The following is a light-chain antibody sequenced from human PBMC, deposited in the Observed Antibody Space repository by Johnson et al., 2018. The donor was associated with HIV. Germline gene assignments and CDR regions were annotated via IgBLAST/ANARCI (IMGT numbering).Light chain of an antibody. CDR2: ENN. Sequence: QSVLTQPPSVSAAPGQKVTISCSGSSSNIGNNYVSWYQQLPGTAPKLLIYENNKRPSGIPDRFSGSKSGTSATLGITGLQTGDEADYFCGTWDTILQTFVFGTGTEVSGL. CDR3: GTWDTILQTFV. V-gene: IGLV1-51*02. J-gene: IGLJ1*01. CDR1: SSNIGNNY.